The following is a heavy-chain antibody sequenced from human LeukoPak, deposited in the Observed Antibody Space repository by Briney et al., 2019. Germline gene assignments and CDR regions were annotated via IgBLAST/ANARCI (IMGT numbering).Heavy chain of an antibody. CDR2: ISSSSYI. CDR3: ARDPWFGELHYFDY. J-gene: IGHJ4*02. CDR1: GFTFSSYS. D-gene: IGHD3-10*01. V-gene: IGHV3-21*01. Sequence: GGSLRLSCAASGFTFSSYSMNWVRQAPGKGLECVSSISSSSYIYYADSVKGRFTISRDNAKNSLYLQMNSLRAEDTAVYYCARDPWFGELHYFDYWGQGTLVTVSS.